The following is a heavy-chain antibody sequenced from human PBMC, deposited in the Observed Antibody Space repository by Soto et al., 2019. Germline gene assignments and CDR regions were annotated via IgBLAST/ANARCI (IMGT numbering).Heavy chain of an antibody. CDR3: ARDVVWFGELSGFDP. V-gene: IGHV3-33*01. J-gene: IGHJ5*02. CDR1: GFTFSNYG. D-gene: IGHD3-10*01. Sequence: QVQLVESGGGVVQPGRSLRLSCAASGFTFSNYGMHWVRQAPGKGLEWVAVIWYDGSNKYYADSVNGRFTISRDNSKNQLYLQMNSLRAEDTAVYYCARDVVWFGELSGFDPWGQGTLVTVSS. CDR2: IWYDGSNK.